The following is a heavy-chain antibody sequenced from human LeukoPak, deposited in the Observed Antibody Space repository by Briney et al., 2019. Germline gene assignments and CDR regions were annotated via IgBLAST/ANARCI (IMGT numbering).Heavy chain of an antibody. J-gene: IGHJ4*02. D-gene: IGHD1-26*01. CDR3: VGSIRWSATLDY. V-gene: IGHV4-34*01. CDR1: GGSFSGYY. Sequence: SETLSLTCAVYGGSFSGYYWSWIRRPPGKGLEWIGEINHSGSTNYNPSLKSRVTISVDTSKNQFSLKLSSVTAADTAVYYCVGSIRWSATLDYWGQGTLVTVSS. CDR2: INHSGST.